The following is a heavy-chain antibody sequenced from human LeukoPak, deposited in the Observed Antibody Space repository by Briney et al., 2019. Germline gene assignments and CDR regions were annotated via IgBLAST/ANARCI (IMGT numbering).Heavy chain of an antibody. CDR3: AKWGYSGSYYGGFFDY. J-gene: IGHJ4*02. CDR1: GFTFSSYA. D-gene: IGHD1-26*01. V-gene: IGHV3-23*01. CDR2: ISGSGGST. Sequence: GGTLRLSCAASGFTFSSYAMSWVRQAPGKGLEWVSAISGSGGSTYYADSVKGRFTISRDNSKNTLYLQMNSLRAEDTAVYYCAKWGYSGSYYGGFFDYWGQGTLVTVSS.